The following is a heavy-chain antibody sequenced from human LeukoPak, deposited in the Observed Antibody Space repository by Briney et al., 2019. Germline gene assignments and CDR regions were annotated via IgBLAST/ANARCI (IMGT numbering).Heavy chain of an antibody. J-gene: IGHJ6*02. V-gene: IGHV1-69*01. D-gene: IGHD6-25*01. Sequence: SVKVSCKASGGTFSSYAISWVRQAPGQGLEWMGGIIPIFGTANYAQKFQGRVTITADESTSTAYMELRSLRSDDTAVYYCARDTYSSDWPKYSYYAMDLWGQGTTVTVSS. CDR1: GGTFSSYA. CDR2: IIPIFGTA. CDR3: ARDTYSSDWPKYSYYAMDL.